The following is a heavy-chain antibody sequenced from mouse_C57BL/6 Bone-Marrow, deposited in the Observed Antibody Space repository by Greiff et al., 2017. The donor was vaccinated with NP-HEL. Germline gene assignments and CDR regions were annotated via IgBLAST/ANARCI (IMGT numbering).Heavy chain of an antibody. D-gene: IGHD1-1*01. J-gene: IGHJ3*01. CDR1: GFTFTSYW. V-gene: IGHV1-72*01. CDR2: IDPNSGGT. CDR3: ARRTYYAWFAY. Sequence: QVQLQQPGAELVKPGASVKLSCKASGFTFTSYWMYWVKQRPGRGLEWIGRIDPNSGGTKYNEKFKSQVTMTVDKPSSTASRQLSNLTSEDSAVYYCARRTYYAWFAYWGQGTLVTVSA.